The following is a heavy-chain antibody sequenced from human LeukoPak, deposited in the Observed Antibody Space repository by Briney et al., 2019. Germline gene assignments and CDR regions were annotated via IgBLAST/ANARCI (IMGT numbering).Heavy chain of an antibody. CDR1: GFTFSSYW. D-gene: IGHD3-22*01. CDR2: ISGSGGST. CDR3: AKHLYYDSGAYHTLSSFDY. Sequence: PGGSLRLSCAASGFTFSSYWMHWVRQAPGKGLEWVSVISGSGGSTYYADSVKGRFTISRDNSKNTLYVQMNSLRAEDTAVYYCAKHLYYDSGAYHTLSSFDYWGQGTLVTVSS. J-gene: IGHJ4*02. V-gene: IGHV3-23*01.